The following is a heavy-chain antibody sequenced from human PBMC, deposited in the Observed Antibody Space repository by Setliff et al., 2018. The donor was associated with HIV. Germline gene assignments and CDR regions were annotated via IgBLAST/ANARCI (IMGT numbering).Heavy chain of an antibody. V-gene: IGHV3-23*01. J-gene: IGHJ4*02. CDR1: GFTFTSYA. D-gene: IGHD3-22*01. CDR3: ARSPYYYDSGGYPPDY. CDR2: ISGSGGST. Sequence: GGSLRLSCAASGFTFTSYAMTWVRQAPGKGLEWVSAISGSGGSTYYADSVKGRFTISRDNSKNTLYLQMNSLRAEDTAVYYCARSPYYYDSGGYPPDYWGQGTLVTVSS.